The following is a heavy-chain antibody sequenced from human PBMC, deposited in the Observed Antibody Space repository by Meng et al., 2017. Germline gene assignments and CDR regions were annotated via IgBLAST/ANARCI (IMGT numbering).Heavy chain of an antibody. CDR1: GGSFSGYY. J-gene: IGHJ4*02. CDR2: INHSGST. CDR3: ARVIYDYVWGSYRFDY. D-gene: IGHD3-16*02. V-gene: IGHV4-34*01. Sequence: QVQLQHWGSGLLKPSETLSPTCAVYGGSFSGYYWSWIRQPPGKGLEWIGEINHSGSTNYNPSLKSRVTISVDTSKNQFSLKLSSVTAADTAVYYCARVIYDYVWGSYRFDYWGQGTLVTVSS.